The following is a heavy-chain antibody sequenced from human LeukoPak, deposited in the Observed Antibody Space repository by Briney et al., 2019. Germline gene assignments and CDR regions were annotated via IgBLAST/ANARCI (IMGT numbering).Heavy chain of an antibody. D-gene: IGHD2-15*01. J-gene: IGHJ6*02. CDR2: ISAYNGNT. CDR3: ARDQPGGYCSGGSCSTYYYYGMDV. CDR1: GYTFTSYG. Sequence: ASVKVSCKASGYTFTSYGISWVRQAPGQGLEWMGWISAYNGNTNYAQKLQGRVTMTTDTSTSTAYMELRSLRSDDTAVYYCARDQPGGYCSGGSCSTYYYYGMDVRGQGTTVTVSS. V-gene: IGHV1-18*01.